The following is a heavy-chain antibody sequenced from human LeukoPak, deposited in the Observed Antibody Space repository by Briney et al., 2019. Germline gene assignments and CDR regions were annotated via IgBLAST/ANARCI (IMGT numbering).Heavy chain of an antibody. Sequence: SVKVSRKASGFTFTRSAVQWVRQARGQGLEWIGWIVVGSGNTNYAQKFQERVTITRDMSTSTAYMELSSLRSEDTAVYYCAAARGATIELLDYWGQGTLVTVSS. V-gene: IGHV1-58*01. CDR1: GFTFTRSA. CDR2: IVVGSGNT. D-gene: IGHD5-12*01. CDR3: AAARGATIELLDY. J-gene: IGHJ4*02.